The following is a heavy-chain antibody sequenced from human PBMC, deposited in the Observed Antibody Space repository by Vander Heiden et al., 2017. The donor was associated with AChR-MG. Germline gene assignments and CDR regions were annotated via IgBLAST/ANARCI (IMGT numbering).Heavy chain of an antibody. CDR2: ISWNSGSI. V-gene: IGHV3-9*01. D-gene: IGHD4-17*01. CDR1: GFTFDDYA. J-gene: IGHJ5*02. Sequence: EVQLVESGGGLVQPGRSLRLSCAAAGFTFDDYAMHWVRQAPGKGLEWVSGISWNSGSIGYADSVKGRFTISRDNAKNSLYLQMNSLRAEDTALYYCAKDSSDYGDYDGWFDPWGQGTLVTVSS. CDR3: AKDSSDYGDYDGWFDP.